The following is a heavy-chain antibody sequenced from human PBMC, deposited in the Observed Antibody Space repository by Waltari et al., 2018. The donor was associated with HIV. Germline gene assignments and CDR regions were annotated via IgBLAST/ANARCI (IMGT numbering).Heavy chain of an antibody. J-gene: IGHJ4*02. CDR3: ARGREVCLYDSRSGAFDY. Sequence: QVHLVQSGAEVKRPGASVKVSCQASGYTFGAYEINWVRQAAGQGLEGLGWMNPRSGKTGYAQIFQGRLTVTRNSSMRTVVMELGGLRLEDTAIYYCARGREVCLYDSRSGAFDYWGQGTLVTVSS. V-gene: IGHV1-8*02. D-gene: IGHD3-22*01. CDR1: GYTFGAYE. CDR2: MNPRSGKT.